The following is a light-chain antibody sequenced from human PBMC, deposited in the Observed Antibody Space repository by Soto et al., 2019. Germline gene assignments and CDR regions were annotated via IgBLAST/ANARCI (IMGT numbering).Light chain of an antibody. V-gene: IGKV1-9*01. CDR2: DAS. CDR3: QQLNSYPIT. J-gene: IGKJ5*01. CDR1: QGISGY. Sequence: IQWTQSPSSLSASVGDRVSITGRASQGISGYLAWYQQKPGKAPKLLIYDASTLRSGVPSRFSGTGSGTGFTLTISRLQPEDFATYYCQQLNSYPITFGQGTRLEIK.